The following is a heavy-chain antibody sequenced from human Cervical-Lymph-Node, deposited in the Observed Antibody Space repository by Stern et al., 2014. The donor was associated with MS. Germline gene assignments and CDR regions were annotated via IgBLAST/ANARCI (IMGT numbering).Heavy chain of an antibody. CDR1: GLTFSTYA. CDR2: TTGSGDRT. J-gene: IGHJ3*02. D-gene: IGHD6-25*01. V-gene: IGHV3-23*04. Sequence: EVQLVESGGGLVQPGGSVRLSCSASGLTFSTYAMTWVRQAPGKGLEWVSATTGSGDRTYYTDSVKGRFTISRDNSKNTLYLQMNSLKIEDTAVYYCAKNFIPAANTRDALDIGGQGTLVTVSS. CDR3: AKNFIPAANTRDALDI.